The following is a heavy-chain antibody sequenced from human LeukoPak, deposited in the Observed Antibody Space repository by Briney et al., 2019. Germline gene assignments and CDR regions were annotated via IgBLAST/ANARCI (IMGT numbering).Heavy chain of an antibody. CDR2: MNPNSGNT. Sequence: ASVKVSCKASGYTFTSYDINWVRQATGQGLEWMGWMNPNSGNTGYAQKFQGRVTITRNTSISTAYMELSSLRSEDTAMYYCARGIAALRYYYYMDVWGKGTTVTVSS. D-gene: IGHD6-6*01. CDR1: GYTFTSYD. V-gene: IGHV1-8*03. CDR3: ARGIAALRYYYYMDV. J-gene: IGHJ6*03.